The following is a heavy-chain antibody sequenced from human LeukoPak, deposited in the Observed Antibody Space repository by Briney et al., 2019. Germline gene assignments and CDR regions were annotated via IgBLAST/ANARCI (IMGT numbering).Heavy chain of an antibody. D-gene: IGHD5-12*01. CDR3: ARGNDYLEAFDI. CDR1: GFNVSSYF. J-gene: IGHJ3*02. V-gene: IGHV3-53*04. CDR2: IYSGGST. Sequence: PGGSLRLSCAASGFNVSSYFMSWVRQAPGKGLEWVSVIYSGGSTYYADSVKGRFTISRHNSRSMLYLQMNSLRTEDTAVYYCARGNDYLEAFDIWGRGTMVTVSS.